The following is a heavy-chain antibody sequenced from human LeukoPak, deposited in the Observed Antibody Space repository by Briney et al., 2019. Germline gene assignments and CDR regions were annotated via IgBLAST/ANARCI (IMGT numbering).Heavy chain of an antibody. CDR2: INPNSGGT. CDR3: ARDYGYSYGNDY. D-gene: IGHD5-18*01. V-gene: IGHV1-2*02. J-gene: IGHJ4*02. CDR1: GYTFTGYY. Sequence: ASVTVSCKASGYTFTGYYMHWVRQAPGQGLEWMGWINPNSGGTNYAQKFQGRVTMTRDTSISTAYMELSRLRSDDTAVYYCARDYGYSYGNDYWGQGTLVTVSS.